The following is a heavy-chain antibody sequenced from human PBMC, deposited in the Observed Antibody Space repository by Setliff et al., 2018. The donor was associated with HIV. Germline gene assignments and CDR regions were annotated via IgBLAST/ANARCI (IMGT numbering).Heavy chain of an antibody. J-gene: IGHJ4*02. Sequence: SETLSLTCTVSGGSISRGSYCWSWIRQPAVKGLEWIGHIYTSGSTNYNPSLKSRVTISVDTSTNQFSLKLSSVTAADTAVYYCGRWGHGYNSYDHWGQGTLVTVSP. CDR1: GGSISRGSYC. CDR2: IYTSGST. CDR3: GRWGHGYNSYDH. V-gene: IGHV4-61*09. D-gene: IGHD5-12*01.